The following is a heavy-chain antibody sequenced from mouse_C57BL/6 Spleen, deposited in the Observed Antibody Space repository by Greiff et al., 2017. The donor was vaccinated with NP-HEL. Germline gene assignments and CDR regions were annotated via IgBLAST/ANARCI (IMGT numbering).Heavy chain of an antibody. CDR3: ARLYDYEGYFDY. D-gene: IGHD2-4*01. V-gene: IGHV5-15*01. J-gene: IGHJ2*01. CDR1: GFTFSDYG. Sequence: EVQRVESGGGLVQPGGSLKLSCAASGFTFSDYGMAWVRQAPRKGPEWVAFISNLAYSIYYADTVTGRFTISRVNAKNTLYLEMSSLRSEDTAMYYCARLYDYEGYFDYWGQGTTLTVSS. CDR2: ISNLAYSI.